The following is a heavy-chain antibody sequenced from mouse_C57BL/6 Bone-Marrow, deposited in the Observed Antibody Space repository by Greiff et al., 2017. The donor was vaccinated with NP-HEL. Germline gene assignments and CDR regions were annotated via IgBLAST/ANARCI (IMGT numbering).Heavy chain of an antibody. D-gene: IGHD2-2*01. CDR3: TTGGTMVTTGFDY. CDR1: GFNIKDDY. CDR2: IDPENGDT. J-gene: IGHJ2*01. Sequence: LQLKESGAELVRPGASVKLSCTASGFNIKDDYMHWVKQRPEQGLEWIGWIDPENGDTEYASKFQGKATITADTSSNTAYLQLSSLTSEDTAVYYCTTGGTMVTTGFDYWGQGTTLTVSS. V-gene: IGHV14-4*01.